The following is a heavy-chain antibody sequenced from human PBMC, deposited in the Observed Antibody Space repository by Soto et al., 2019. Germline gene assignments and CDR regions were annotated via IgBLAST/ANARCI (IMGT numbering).Heavy chain of an antibody. D-gene: IGHD3-9*01. J-gene: IGHJ4*02. CDR3: ARDFDHPNHYDILTGYSPFDY. CDR2: ISAYNGNT. CDR1: GYTFTSYG. Sequence: ASVKVSCKASGYTFTSYGISWVRQAPGQGLEWMGRISAYNGNTNYAQKLQGRVTMTTDTSTSTAYMELRSLRSDDTAVYYCARDFDHPNHYDILTGYSPFDYWGQGTLVTVS. V-gene: IGHV1-18*01.